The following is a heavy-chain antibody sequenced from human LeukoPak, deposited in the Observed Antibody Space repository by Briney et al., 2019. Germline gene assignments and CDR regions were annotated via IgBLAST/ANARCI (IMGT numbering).Heavy chain of an antibody. CDR1: GYTFTSYG. D-gene: IGHD6-19*01. CDR3: ARDRVGSGWPRPYYFEK. V-gene: IGHV1-18*01. Sequence: ASVKVSCKASGYTFTSYGISWVRQAPGQGLEWMGWISAYNGNTNYAQKFKGRVTMTTDTLTTTAYMELSTLTSDDTGVYYCARDRVGSGWPRPYYFEKWGQGTLVTVSS. J-gene: IGHJ4*02. CDR2: ISAYNGNT.